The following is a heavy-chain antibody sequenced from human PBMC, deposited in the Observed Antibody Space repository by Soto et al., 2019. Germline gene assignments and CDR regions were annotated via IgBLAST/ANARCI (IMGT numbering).Heavy chain of an antibody. CDR3: ARSLGYCSGGSCYSRGNWFDP. D-gene: IGHD2-15*01. CDR2: INHSGST. V-gene: IGHV4-34*01. Sequence: SETLSLTCAVYGESLSGYYWTWIRQPPGKGLEWIGEINHSGSTDYNPSLKSRVTISVDTSKNRFSLKLSSVTAADTAVYYCARSLGYCSGGSCYSRGNWFDPWGQGTLVTVSS. CDR1: GESLSGYY. J-gene: IGHJ5*02.